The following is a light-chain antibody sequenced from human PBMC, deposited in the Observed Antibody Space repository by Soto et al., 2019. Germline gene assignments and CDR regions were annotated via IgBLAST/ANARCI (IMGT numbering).Light chain of an antibody. CDR3: NSYTSSSTYV. J-gene: IGLJ1*01. CDR2: DVS. Sequence: QSVLTQPASVSGSPGQSITISCTGTTSVVGRYNYVSWYQQHPGKAPKLIIYDVSNRPSGVSNRFSGSKSGNTASLTISGLQAEDEADYYCNSYTSSSTYVFGNGTKVTVL. CDR1: TSVVGRYNY. V-gene: IGLV2-14*01.